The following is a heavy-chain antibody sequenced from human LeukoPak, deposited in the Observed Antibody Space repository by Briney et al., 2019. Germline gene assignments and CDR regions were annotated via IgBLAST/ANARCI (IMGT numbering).Heavy chain of an antibody. J-gene: IGHJ4*02. Sequence: SETLSLTCTVSGYSISSGYYWGWIRQPPGKGLERIGSIYHSGSTHYNPSLKSRVTISVDTSKNQLSLKLTSLTAADTAFYYCARVAGAIAVVATPGGLFDYWGQGTLVTVSS. CDR3: ARVAGAIAVVATPGGLFDY. CDR1: GYSISSGYY. V-gene: IGHV4-38-2*02. D-gene: IGHD6-19*01. CDR2: IYHSGST.